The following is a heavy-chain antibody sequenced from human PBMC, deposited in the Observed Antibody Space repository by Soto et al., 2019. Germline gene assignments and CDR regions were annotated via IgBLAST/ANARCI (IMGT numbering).Heavy chain of an antibody. V-gene: IGHV3-30*18. D-gene: IGHD5-12*01. J-gene: IGHJ3*02. Sequence: QVQLVESGGGVVQPGRSLRLSCAASGFTFSNYGMHWVRQAPGKGLEWVAVISYDGRNKYYADSVKGRFTISRDNSKNTLYLQMISLRAEDTAVYYCANGDGYNWHAFDIWGQGTMVTVSS. CDR2: ISYDGRNK. CDR3: ANGDGYNWHAFDI. CDR1: GFTFSNYG.